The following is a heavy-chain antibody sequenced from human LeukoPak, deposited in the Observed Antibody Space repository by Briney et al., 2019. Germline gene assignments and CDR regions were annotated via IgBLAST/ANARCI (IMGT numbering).Heavy chain of an antibody. CDR2: IIPILGIA. D-gene: IGHD6-13*01. Sequence: SVKVSCKASGGTFSSYAISWVRQAPGQGLEWMGRIIPILGIANYAQKFQGRVTITADKSTSTAYMELSSVTAADTAVYYCARGEAAAAADWYFDLWGRGTLVTVSS. J-gene: IGHJ2*01. V-gene: IGHV1-69*04. CDR1: GGTFSSYA. CDR3: ARGEAAAAADWYFDL.